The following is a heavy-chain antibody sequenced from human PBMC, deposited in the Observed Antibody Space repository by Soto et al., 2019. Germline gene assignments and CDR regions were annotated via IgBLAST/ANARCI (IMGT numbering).Heavy chain of an antibody. J-gene: IGHJ6*02. D-gene: IGHD1-1*01. V-gene: IGHV3-33*06. Sequence: QVQLVESGGGVVQPGRSLRLSCAASGFTFSSYGMHWVRQAPGKGLEWVAVIWYDGSNKYYADSVKGRFTISRDNSKNTLYLQMNSLRAEDTAVYYCAKGNHAYYYGMDVRGQGTTVTVSS. CDR1: GFTFSSYG. CDR3: AKGNHAYYYGMDV. CDR2: IWYDGSNK.